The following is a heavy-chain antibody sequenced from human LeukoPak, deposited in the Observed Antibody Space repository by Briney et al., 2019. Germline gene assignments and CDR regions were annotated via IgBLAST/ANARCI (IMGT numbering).Heavy chain of an antibody. V-gene: IGHV1-18*01. J-gene: IGHJ5*02. Sequence: ASVKVSCKASGYTFTSYGISWVRQAPGQGLEWMGWISAYNGNTNYAQKLQGRVTMTTDTSTSTAYMELRSLRSDDTAVYYCARGHGSGSYQSWFDPWGQGTLVTVSS. CDR1: GYTFTSYG. D-gene: IGHD3-10*01. CDR2: ISAYNGNT. CDR3: ARGHGSGSYQSWFDP.